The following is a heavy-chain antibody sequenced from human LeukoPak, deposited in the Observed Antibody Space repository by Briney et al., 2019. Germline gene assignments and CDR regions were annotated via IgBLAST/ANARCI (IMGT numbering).Heavy chain of an antibody. CDR1: VYTLTISS. CDR3: ARDEVYYYYYGMDV. Sequence: ASVRVSCMASVYTLTISSTSCVRQAPGQGLEWMGWISAYNGNTNYAQKLQGRVTMTTDTSTSTAYMELRSLRSDDTAVYYCARDEVYYYYYGMDVWGQGTTVTVSS. V-gene: IGHV1-18*01. CDR2: ISAYNGNT. J-gene: IGHJ6*02.